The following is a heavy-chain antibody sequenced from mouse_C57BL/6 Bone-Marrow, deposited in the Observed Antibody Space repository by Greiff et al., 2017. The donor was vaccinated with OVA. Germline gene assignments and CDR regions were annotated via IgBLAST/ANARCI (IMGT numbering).Heavy chain of an antibody. D-gene: IGHD2-1*01. V-gene: IGHV14-4*01. J-gene: IGHJ2*01. CDR3: TSYGNFDY. Sequence: VQLQQSGAELVRPGASVKLSCTASGFTIQDDYMHWVKQRPEQGLEWIGWIDPENGDTEYASKFQGKATITADTSSNTAYLQLSSLTSEDTAIYYCTSYGNFDYWGQGTTLTVSS. CDR2: IDPENGDT. CDR1: GFTIQDDY.